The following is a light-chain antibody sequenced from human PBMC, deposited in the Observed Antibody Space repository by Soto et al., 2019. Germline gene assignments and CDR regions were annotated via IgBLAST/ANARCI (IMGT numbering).Light chain of an antibody. CDR3: SSYTNTSYVV. CDR1: SNDICGHNF. J-gene: IGLJ2*01. V-gene: IGLV2-14*01. Sequence: QSALTQPAAVAGSPGQSITISCSGTSNDICGHNFVSWYQHHPGKAPKLLIYEVSYRASGVSNRFTGSKSANTASLTISGLQAEDEADYSFSSYTNTSYVVLGRGPK. CDR2: EVS.